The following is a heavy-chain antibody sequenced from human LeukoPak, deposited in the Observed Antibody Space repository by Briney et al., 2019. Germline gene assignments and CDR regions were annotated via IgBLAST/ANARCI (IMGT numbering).Heavy chain of an antibody. J-gene: IGHJ6*02. V-gene: IGHV1-8*01. CDR3: VTNWGSRYYSDMDV. CDR1: GYTFTGYD. D-gene: IGHD7-27*01. Sequence: ASVKVSCKASGYTFTGYDINWVRQAAGQGLEWMGWMTPNSGFSGYAHKFRGRVTMTGNTSISTAYMELSSLRSEDTAIYYCVTNWGSRYYSDMDVWGQGTTVTVSS. CDR2: MTPNSGFS.